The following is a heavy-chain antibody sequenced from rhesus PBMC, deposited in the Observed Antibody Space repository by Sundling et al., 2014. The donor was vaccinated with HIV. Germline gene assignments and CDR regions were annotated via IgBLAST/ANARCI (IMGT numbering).Heavy chain of an antibody. D-gene: IGHD3-9*01. V-gene: IGHV4-165*01. J-gene: IGHJ4*01. CDR1: GGSFSGYY. CDR2: ISGSSGIT. CDR3: AIGDYEDENGYSIFDD. Sequence: QVQLQESGPGLVKPSETLSLTCAVSGGSFSGYYWGWIRQPPGKGLEYIGYISGSSGITRYNPSLKSRVTISIGTSKNQFSLRLTSVTAADTAVYFCAIGDYEDENGYSIFDDWGQGVLVTVSS.